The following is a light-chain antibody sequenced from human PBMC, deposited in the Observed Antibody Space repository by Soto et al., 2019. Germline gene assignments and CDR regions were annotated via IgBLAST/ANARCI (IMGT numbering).Light chain of an antibody. CDR3: VLYMGSGISV. CDR2: NTK. Sequence: QAVVTQEPSFSVSPGGTVTITCGLSSGSVSTNYFPSWYQQTPGQAPRTLIDNTKTRSSGVPDRFSGSILGNKAALTITGAQADDESDYYCVLYMGSGISVFGGGTQLTVL. J-gene: IGLJ2*01. V-gene: IGLV8-61*01. CDR1: SGSVSTNYF.